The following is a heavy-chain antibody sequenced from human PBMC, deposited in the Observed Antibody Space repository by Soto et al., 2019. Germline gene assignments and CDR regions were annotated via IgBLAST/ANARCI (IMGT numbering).Heavy chain of an antibody. CDR3: ARRLYYDSSGFEGGGMDV. J-gene: IGHJ6*02. D-gene: IGHD3-22*01. Sequence: SSETLSLTCTVSGGSISSSSYYWGWIRQPPGKGLEWIGSIYYSGSTYYNPSLKSRVTISVDTSKNHFSLKLSSVTAADTAVYYCARRLYYDSSGFEGGGMDVWGQGTTVTVSS. CDR1: GGSISSSSYY. CDR2: IYYSGST. V-gene: IGHV4-39*01.